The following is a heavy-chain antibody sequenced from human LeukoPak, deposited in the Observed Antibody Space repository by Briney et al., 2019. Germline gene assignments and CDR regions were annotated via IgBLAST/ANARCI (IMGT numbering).Heavy chain of an antibody. CDR3: VADPGDY. CDR1: GFMFNNYW. J-gene: IGHJ4*02. Sequence: PGGSLRLSFAASGFMFNNYWMSWVRQAPGKGLEWVANINKDGSEKHYVDSVKGRLTISRDGAKNSLSLQMDSLRVEDTAIYYCVADPGDYWGQGTLVSVSS. V-gene: IGHV3-7*03. CDR2: INKDGSEK. D-gene: IGHD7-27*01.